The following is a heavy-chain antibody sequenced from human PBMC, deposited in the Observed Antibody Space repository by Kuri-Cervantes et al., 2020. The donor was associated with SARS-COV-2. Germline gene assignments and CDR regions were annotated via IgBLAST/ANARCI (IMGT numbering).Heavy chain of an antibody. J-gene: IGHJ4*02. CDR2: IHYSGRA. V-gene: IGHV4-61*01. CDR1: GGSVSSGNYY. D-gene: IGHD2-2*01. Sequence: GSLRLSCTVSGGSVSSGNYYWTWIRQPPGKGLEWIAYIHYSGRANHNPSLKSRVTISLDTSKNQFSLWLNSVTAADTAVYYCARDEVAGQLGYWGQGTRVTVSS. CDR3: ARDEVAGQLGY.